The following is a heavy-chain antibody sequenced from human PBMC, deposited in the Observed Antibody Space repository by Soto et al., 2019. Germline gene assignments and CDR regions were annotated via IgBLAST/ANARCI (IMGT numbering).Heavy chain of an antibody. CDR1: GGSISSYY. CDR2: IYYTGST. V-gene: IGHV4-59*01. J-gene: IGHJ5*01. Sequence: SETLSLTCTVSGGSISSYYWSWIRQPPGKGLEWIGYIYYTGSTNYNPSLKSRVTISVDTSKNQFSLKLSSVTAADTAVYYCMSQPWADYGGIFAPSAQGTPDTVSS. D-gene: IGHD4-17*01. CDR3: MSQPWADYGGIFAP.